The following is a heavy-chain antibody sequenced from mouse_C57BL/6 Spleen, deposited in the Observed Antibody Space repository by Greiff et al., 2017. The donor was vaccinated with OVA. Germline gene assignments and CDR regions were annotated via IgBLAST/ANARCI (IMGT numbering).Heavy chain of an antibody. CDR2: IYPGDGGT. Sequence: VKLQESGPELVKPGASVKISCKASGYAFSSSWMNWVKQRPGKGLEWIGRIYPGDGGTNYTGKFKGKATLTADKSSSTAYMQLSSLTSEESAVYFCARDSFDYWGQGTTLTVSS. CDR3: ARDSFDY. CDR1: GYAFSSSW. D-gene: IGHD3-3*01. J-gene: IGHJ2*01. V-gene: IGHV1-82*01.